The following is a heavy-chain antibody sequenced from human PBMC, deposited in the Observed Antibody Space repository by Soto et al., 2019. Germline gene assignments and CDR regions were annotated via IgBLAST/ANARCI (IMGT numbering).Heavy chain of an antibody. D-gene: IGHD6-13*01. V-gene: IGHV1-18*04. Sequence: GPEVRKPEASVKVSCKASGYIFSRYGISWVRQAPGQGLEWMAWISGYNGNTKFGERVQGRVNVTTDTSTSTAYMELRSLRSDDTAVYYCAREAAAERNYYGLDVWGQGTTVIVSS. CDR3: AREAAAERNYYGLDV. J-gene: IGHJ6*02. CDR2: ISGYNGNT. CDR1: GYIFSRYG.